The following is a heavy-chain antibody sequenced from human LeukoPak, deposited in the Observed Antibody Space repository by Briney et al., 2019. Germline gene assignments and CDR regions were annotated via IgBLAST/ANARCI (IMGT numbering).Heavy chain of an antibody. D-gene: IGHD6-13*01. V-gene: IGHV4-59*08. CDR2: IYYSGST. Sequence: PSETLSLTCTVSGGSISSYYWSWIRQPPGKGLEWIGYIYYSGSTNYNPSLKSRVTISVDTSKNQFSLKPSSVTAADTAVYYCARHVRQQLVTTDYWGQGTLVTVSS. J-gene: IGHJ4*02. CDR3: ARHVRQQLVTTDY. CDR1: GGSISSYY.